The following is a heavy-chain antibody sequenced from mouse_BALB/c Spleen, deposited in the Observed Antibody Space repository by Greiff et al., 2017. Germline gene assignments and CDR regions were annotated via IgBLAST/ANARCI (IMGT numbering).Heavy chain of an antibody. Sequence: VQLKESGPGLVKPSQSLSLTCSVTGYSITSGYYWNWIRQFPGNKLEWMGYISYDGSNNYNPSLKNRISITHDTSKNQFFLKLNSVTTEDTATYYCARNDGYYYWGQGTTLTVSS. CDR3: ARNDGYYY. J-gene: IGHJ2*01. D-gene: IGHD2-3*01. CDR2: ISYDGSN. CDR1: GYSITSGYY. V-gene: IGHV3-6*02.